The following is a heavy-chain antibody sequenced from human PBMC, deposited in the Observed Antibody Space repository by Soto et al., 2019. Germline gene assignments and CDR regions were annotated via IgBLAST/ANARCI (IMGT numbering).Heavy chain of an antibody. V-gene: IGHV4-30-2*01. CDR2: IYRSGST. CDR1: GGSISRGDFS. Sequence: PSETLSLTCVVSGGSISRGDFSWTWIRQPPGKGLEWVGYIYRSGSTYYNPSLKSPVSISLDKSKNQFSLNLTSVTVADTAVYYCARGKTNYFFDLWGQGHLVTVS. D-gene: IGHD1-7*01. J-gene: IGHJ4*02. CDR3: ARGKTNYFFDL.